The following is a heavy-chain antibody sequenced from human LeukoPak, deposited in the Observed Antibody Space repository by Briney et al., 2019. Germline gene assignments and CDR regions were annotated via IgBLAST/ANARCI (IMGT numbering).Heavy chain of an antibody. CDR3: AKDIFRFINYFDK. D-gene: IGHD3-10*01. CDR2: IRYDGDKK. Sequence: GGSLRLSCLASGSTFSSYGMHWVRQAPGKGLEWLTFIRYDGDKKYYADSVKGRFTVSRDNSKNMLDLQMNSLREEDTAVYYCAKDIFRFINYFDKWGQGTLVTVSS. CDR1: GSTFSSYG. V-gene: IGHV3-30*02. J-gene: IGHJ4*02.